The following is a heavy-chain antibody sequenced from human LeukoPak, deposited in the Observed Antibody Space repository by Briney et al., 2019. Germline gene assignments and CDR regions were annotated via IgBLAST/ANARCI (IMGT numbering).Heavy chain of an antibody. J-gene: IGHJ4*02. V-gene: IGHV4-30-4*01. CDR2: IYYSGST. Sequence: SETLSLTCAVHGGSFSGYYWSWIRQPPGKGLEWIGYIYYSGSTYYNPSLKSRVTISVDTSKNQFSLKLSSVTAADTAVYYCARGGDYDILTGYLGYWGQGTLVTVSS. CDR3: ARGGDYDILTGYLGY. D-gene: IGHD3-9*01. CDR1: GGSFSGYY.